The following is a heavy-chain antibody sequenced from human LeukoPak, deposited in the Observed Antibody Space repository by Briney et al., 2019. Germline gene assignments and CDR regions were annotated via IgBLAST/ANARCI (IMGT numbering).Heavy chain of an antibody. CDR1: GGSSSSYY. CDR3: ARRAAGGGWYFDL. J-gene: IGHJ2*01. V-gene: IGHV4-59*01. Sequence: PSETLSLTCTVSGGSSSSYYWSWIRQPPGKGLEWIGNIYYSGSTNYNPSLKSRVTISVDTSKNQFSLKLTSVTAADTAVYYCARRAAGGGWYFDLWGQGTLVTVSS. CDR2: IYYSGST. D-gene: IGHD6-13*01.